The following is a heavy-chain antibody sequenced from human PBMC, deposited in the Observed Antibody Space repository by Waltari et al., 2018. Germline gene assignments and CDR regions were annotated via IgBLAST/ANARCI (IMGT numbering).Heavy chain of an antibody. CDR1: GFTFSSYS. Sequence: EVQLVESGGGLVKPGGSLRLSCAASGFTFSSYSMNWVRQAPGKGLEWVSAISSSSSYIYYADSVKGRFTISRDNAKNSLYLQMNSLRAEDTAVYYCARGARGAFDIWGQGTMVTVSS. D-gene: IGHD6-6*01. CDR3: ARGARGAFDI. J-gene: IGHJ3*02. V-gene: IGHV3-21*01. CDR2: ISSSSSYI.